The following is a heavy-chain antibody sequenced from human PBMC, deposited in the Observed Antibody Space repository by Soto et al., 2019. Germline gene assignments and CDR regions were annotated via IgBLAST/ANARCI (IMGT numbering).Heavy chain of an antibody. CDR2: ISGGDDST. Sequence: GVSLRFSCAASGFTFSSYGMSWVRQAPGTGLEWVSAISGGDDSTYYTDSVKGRFTISRDYSKNTLYLQMNSLRAEDTAIYYCAKGTRSGWWGVEYWGKGTLVTVSS. V-gene: IGHV3-23*01. J-gene: IGHJ4*02. CDR1: GFTFSSYG. CDR3: AKGTRSGWWGVEY. D-gene: IGHD6-19*01.